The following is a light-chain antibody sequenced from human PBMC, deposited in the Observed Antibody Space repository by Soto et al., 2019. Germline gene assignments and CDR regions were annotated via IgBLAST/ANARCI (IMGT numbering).Light chain of an antibody. CDR2: EVN. J-gene: IGLJ1*01. Sequence: QSALTQPPSASGSPGQSVTISCTGTSNDVGAYNYVSWYQQHPGKAPKVMIYEVNKRPSGVPDRFSGSKSGNTASLTVSGLQAEDEADYYCSSFAFSNSFVFGTGTKVTVL. CDR1: SNDVGAYNY. V-gene: IGLV2-8*01. CDR3: SSFAFSNSFV.